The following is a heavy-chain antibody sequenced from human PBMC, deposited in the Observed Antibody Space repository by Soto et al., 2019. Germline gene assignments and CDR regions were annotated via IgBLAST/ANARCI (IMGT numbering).Heavy chain of an antibody. CDR1: GGSISSSSYY. D-gene: IGHD5-18*01. CDR2: IYYSGRT. CDR3: GRTYSYNFHY. J-gene: IGHJ4*02. V-gene: IGHV4-39*01. Sequence: QLQLQESGPGLVKPSETLSLTCTVSGGSISSSSYYWGWIRQPPGKGLEWIGNIYYSGRTYYNPSLKSRVTLFVDTSKNQFSLKLISLTAADTAVYCCGRTYSYNFHYWGQGTLVTVSS.